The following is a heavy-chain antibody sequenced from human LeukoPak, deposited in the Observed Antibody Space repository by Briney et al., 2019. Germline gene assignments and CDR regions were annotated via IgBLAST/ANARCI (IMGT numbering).Heavy chain of an antibody. D-gene: IGHD2-15*01. CDR1: GFSISGYS. J-gene: IGHJ5*01. Sequence: GGSLRLSCAASGFSISGYSMNWVRQAPGKGLEWVSSIPGAGNYVDYAHSVTDRLTVSRDNAKRSLYLQLSSLEAEDTVVYYCATHPLLPGCFDSWGQGIMVTVSS. CDR2: IPGAGNYV. CDR3: ATHPLLPGCFDS. V-gene: IGHV3-21*01.